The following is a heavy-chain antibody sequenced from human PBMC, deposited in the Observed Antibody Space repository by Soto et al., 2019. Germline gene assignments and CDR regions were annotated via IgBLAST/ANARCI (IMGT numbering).Heavy chain of an antibody. CDR3: AKTANGWFSAFDI. J-gene: IGHJ3*02. V-gene: IGHV3-23*01. CDR1: GFTFSSYA. Sequence: EVQLLESGGGLVQPGGSLRLSCAASGFTFSSYAMSWVRQAPGKGLEWVSAISGSVGTTYYADSVKGLFTSSRDNSKNTLYLQMNSLRAEDTAVYYCAKTANGWFSAFDIWGQGTMVTVSS. CDR2: ISGSVGTT. D-gene: IGHD6-19*01.